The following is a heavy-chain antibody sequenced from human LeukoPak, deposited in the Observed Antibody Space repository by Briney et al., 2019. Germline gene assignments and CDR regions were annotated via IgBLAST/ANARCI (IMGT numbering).Heavy chain of an antibody. CDR3: AKDLTWEPYAFDI. Sequence: GGSLRLSCAASRFTFSTYSMNWVRQAPGKGLEWVSFISTSSSYIYYADSVKGRFTISRDNARNSLYLQMNSLRAEDTAVYYCAKDLTWEPYAFDIWGQGTMVTVSS. J-gene: IGHJ3*02. D-gene: IGHD1-26*01. CDR2: ISTSSSYI. CDR1: RFTFSTYS. V-gene: IGHV3-21*01.